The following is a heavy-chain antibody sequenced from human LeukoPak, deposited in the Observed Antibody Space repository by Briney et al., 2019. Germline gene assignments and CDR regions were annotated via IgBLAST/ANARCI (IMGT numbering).Heavy chain of an antibody. V-gene: IGHV4-59*12. CDR2: IYSSGST. CDR3: ARGPGGYSYGRLYYYYGMDV. Sequence: PSETLSLTCTVSGGSIRSYYWSWIRQPPGKGLEWIGYIYSSGSTNYNPSLRSRVTISVDTSKNQFSLKLSSVTAADTAVYYCARGPGGYSYGRLYYYYGMDVWGQGTTVTVSS. D-gene: IGHD5-18*01. CDR1: GGSIRSYY. J-gene: IGHJ6*02.